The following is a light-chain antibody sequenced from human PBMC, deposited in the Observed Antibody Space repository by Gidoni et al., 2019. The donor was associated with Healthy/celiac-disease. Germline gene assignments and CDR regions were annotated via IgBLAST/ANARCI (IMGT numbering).Light chain of an antibody. CDR2: SAS. Sequence: ELVMTQSPATLSVSPGESATLTCRASQSVSSNLAWYQQNPGQAPRLLIYSASTRATGIPAKFSGSGSGTEFTLTISSLQSEDFAVYYCQQYNNWPRTFGQGTKLEIK. V-gene: IGKV3-15*01. CDR3: QQYNNWPRT. J-gene: IGKJ2*01. CDR1: QSVSSN.